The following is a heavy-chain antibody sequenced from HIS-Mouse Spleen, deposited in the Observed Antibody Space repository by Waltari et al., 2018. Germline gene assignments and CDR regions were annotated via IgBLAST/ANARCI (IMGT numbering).Heavy chain of an antibody. CDR1: GGSFSGYY. CDR2: INHSGST. CDR3: ARDHDLYGSGSYPYNWFDP. V-gene: IGHV4-34*01. Sequence: QVQLQQWGAGLLKPSETLSLTCAVYGGSFSGYYWSWIRQPPGKGLEWIGEINHSGSTNYNPSLKSRVTISVDTSKNQFSLKLSSVTAADTAVYYCARDHDLYGSGSYPYNWFDPWGQGTLVTVSS. J-gene: IGHJ5*02. D-gene: IGHD3-10*01.